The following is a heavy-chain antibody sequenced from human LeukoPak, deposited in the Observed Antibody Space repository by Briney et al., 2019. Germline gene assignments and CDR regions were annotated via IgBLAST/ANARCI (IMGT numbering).Heavy chain of an antibody. CDR2: IFYDENKR. CDR1: GFTFCSFA. CDR3: SAGVGDSSPGTPDAFYV. V-gene: IGHV3-30*04. D-gene: IGHD2-2*01. J-gene: IGHJ3*01. Sequence: PRRSLRLSRAASGFTFCSFAIHSGRQDPGKGLECVVVIFYDENKRYSADSVNGLLTISRDNSKRTVYLQMNRLRVEDTAVYFCSAGVGDSSPGTPDAFYVWGQGTMVTVSS.